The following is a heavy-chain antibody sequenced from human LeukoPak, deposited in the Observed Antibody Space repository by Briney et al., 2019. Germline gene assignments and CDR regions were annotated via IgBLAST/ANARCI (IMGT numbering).Heavy chain of an antibody. D-gene: IGHD6-13*01. CDR1: GGSISSSSYY. Sequence: PSETLSLTCTVSGGSISSSSYYWGWIRQPPGKGLEWIGSISYGGSSYYNPSPKSRVTMSVDTSKNQFSLKLSSVTAADTALYYCARVGSSWTRDHYFDYWGQGTLVTVSS. V-gene: IGHV4-39*07. CDR2: ISYGGSS. J-gene: IGHJ4*02. CDR3: ARVGSSWTRDHYFDY.